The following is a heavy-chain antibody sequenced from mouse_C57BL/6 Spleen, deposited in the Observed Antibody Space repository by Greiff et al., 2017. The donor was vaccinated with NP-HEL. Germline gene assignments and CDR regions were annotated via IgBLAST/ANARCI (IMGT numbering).Heavy chain of an antibody. J-gene: IGHJ1*03. CDR1: GYTFTSYW. CDR3: ARGAFYYGSSFWYFDV. CDR2: IDPSDSET. Sequence: QVQLQQPGAELVRPGSSVKLSCKASGYTFTSYWMHWVKQRPIQGLEWIGNIDPSDSETHYNQKFKDKATLTVDKSSSTAYMQLSSLTSEDSAVYYCARGAFYYGSSFWYFDVWGTGTTVTVSS. V-gene: IGHV1-52*01. D-gene: IGHD1-1*01.